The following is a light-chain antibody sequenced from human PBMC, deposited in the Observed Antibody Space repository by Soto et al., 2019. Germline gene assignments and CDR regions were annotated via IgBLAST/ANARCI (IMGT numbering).Light chain of an antibody. CDR2: EVT. J-gene: IGLJ1*01. CDR1: SGDVGGYYY. Sequence: QSVLTQPPSASGSPGQSVTISCTGTSGDVGGYYYVSWYQHHPGKVPKLIIYEVTKRPSGVPDRFSGSKSGNTASLTVSGLQAEDEADYYCMSYVGSNIFVFGTGTKVTV. CDR3: MSYVGSNIFV. V-gene: IGLV2-8*01.